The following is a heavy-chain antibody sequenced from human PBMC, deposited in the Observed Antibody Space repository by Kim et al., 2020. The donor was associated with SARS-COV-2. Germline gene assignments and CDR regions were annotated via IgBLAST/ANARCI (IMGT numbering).Heavy chain of an antibody. CDR1: GFTFDDYA. J-gene: IGHJ6*03. CDR2: ISWNSGSI. CDR3: AKAPGYYMDV. Sequence: GGSLRLSCAASGFTFDDYAMHWVRQAPGKGLEWVSGISWNSGSIGYADSVKGRFTISRDNAKNSLYLQMNSLRAEDTALYYCAKAPGYYMDVWGKGTTVT. V-gene: IGHV3-9*01.